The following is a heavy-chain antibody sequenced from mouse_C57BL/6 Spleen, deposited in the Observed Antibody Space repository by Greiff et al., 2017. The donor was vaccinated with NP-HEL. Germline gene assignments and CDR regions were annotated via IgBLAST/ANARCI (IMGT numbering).Heavy chain of an antibody. Sequence: VQLQESGAELAKPGASVKLSCMASGYTFTSYWMHWVKQRPGQGLEWIGYINPSSGYTKYNQKFKDKATLTADKSSSTAYMQMSSLTYEDTAVYYCAVYYSNYEGMDYWGQGTSVTVSS. CDR1: GYTFTSYW. CDR2: INPSSGYT. J-gene: IGHJ4*01. D-gene: IGHD2-5*01. V-gene: IGHV1-7*01. CDR3: AVYYSNYEGMDY.